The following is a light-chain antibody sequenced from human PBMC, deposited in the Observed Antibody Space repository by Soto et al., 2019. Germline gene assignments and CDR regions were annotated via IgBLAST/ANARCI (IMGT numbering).Light chain of an antibody. CDR1: QSLVYGDGNNY. J-gene: IGKJ2*01. CDR2: KVS. V-gene: IGKV2-30*01. Sequence: DVVMTQSPLSLPVTLGQPASISCRSSQSLVYGDGNNYLYWFHQRPGQPPRRLIYKVSSRDSGVPERVTGSGSGTDFTMKISRVEAEDVGVYYCMQGSHWPYTFGQGTKLEIK. CDR3: MQGSHWPYT.